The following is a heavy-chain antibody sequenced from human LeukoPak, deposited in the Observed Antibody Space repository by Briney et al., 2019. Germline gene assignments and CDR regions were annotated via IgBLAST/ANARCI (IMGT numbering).Heavy chain of an antibody. Sequence: ASVKVSCKASGYTFTSYDINWVRQAPGQGLEWMGWMNPNSGNTDYAQKFQGRVTMTRNTSISTAYMELSSLRSEDTAVYYCARVPVWSGYYRLSIFWGQGTLVTVSS. CDR2: MNPNSGNT. CDR1: GYTFTSYD. V-gene: IGHV1-8*01. CDR3: ARVPVWSGYYRLSIF. D-gene: IGHD3-3*01. J-gene: IGHJ4*02.